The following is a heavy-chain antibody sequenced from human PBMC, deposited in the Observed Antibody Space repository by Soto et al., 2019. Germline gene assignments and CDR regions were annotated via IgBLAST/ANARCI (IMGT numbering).Heavy chain of an antibody. CDR3: ARVGSGYDPYLDY. Sequence: QVQLQESGPGLVKPSQTLSLTCTVSGGSISGDYYWSWIRQPPGKGLEWIGHIYYRGNTFYNPSLKSRLTMSVDTSKNQLYLKLTSVTAADTAVYYCARVGSGYDPYLDYWGQGTLLNVSS. CDR1: GGSISGDYY. J-gene: IGHJ4*02. V-gene: IGHV4-30-4*01. CDR2: IYYRGNT. D-gene: IGHD5-12*01.